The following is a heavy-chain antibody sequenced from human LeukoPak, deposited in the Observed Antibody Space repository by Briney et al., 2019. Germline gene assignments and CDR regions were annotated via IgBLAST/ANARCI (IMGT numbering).Heavy chain of an antibody. CDR1: GFTFSDYW. D-gene: IGHD7-27*01. Sequence: PGGSLRLSCAASGFTFSDYWMTWVRQAPGKGPEWVASIKEDGSEEYCVDSEKGRFTVSRDNAQKSLFLQMNSLRVEDTAVYYCATYKNWVAGDVWGQGTTVSVSS. CDR3: ATYKNWVAGDV. CDR2: IKEDGSEE. V-gene: IGHV3-7*01. J-gene: IGHJ6*02.